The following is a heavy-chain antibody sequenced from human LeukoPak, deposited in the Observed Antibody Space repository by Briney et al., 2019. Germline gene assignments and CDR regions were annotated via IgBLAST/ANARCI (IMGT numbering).Heavy chain of an antibody. J-gene: IGHJ4*02. D-gene: IGHD3-22*01. CDR3: ARAGWLVRADSSGSDY. CDR1: GYNFPSYG. CDR2: ISAYNGNT. Sequence: ASVRVSCKASGYNFPSYGISWVRQAPGQGLEWMGWISAYNGNTNSAQNLQGRVTMTTDTSTSTAYMELRSLRSDDTAVYYCARAGWLVRADSSGSDYWGQGTLVTVSS. V-gene: IGHV1-18*01.